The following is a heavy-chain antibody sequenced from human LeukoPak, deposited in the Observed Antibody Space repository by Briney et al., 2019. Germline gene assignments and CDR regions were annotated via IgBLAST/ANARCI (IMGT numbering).Heavy chain of an antibody. J-gene: IGHJ4*02. CDR2: VYYSGTT. D-gene: IGHD1-26*01. V-gene: IGHV4-39*01. Sequence: SETLSLTFTVSGGSINSSFYWDWGRQPPGKGLEWIGSVYYSGTTYYNTSFKSRITISVDTSKTVLSLKLTSVTAADTAVYFCARRRRLGPSLDCWGQGTLVAVSS. CDR3: ARRRRLGPSLDC. CDR1: GGSINSSFY.